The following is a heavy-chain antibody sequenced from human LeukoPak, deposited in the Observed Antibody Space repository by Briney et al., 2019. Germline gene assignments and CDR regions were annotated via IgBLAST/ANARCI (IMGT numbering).Heavy chain of an antibody. D-gene: IGHD5-12*01. CDR2: IHTSGTT. CDR1: GGSINSGSYF. CDR3: ARGGGYDPFDY. J-gene: IGHJ4*02. Sequence: SETLSLTCSVSGGSINSGSYFWSWIRQPAGKGLEWVGRIHTSGTTNYNPSLKSRVTISIDTSKNQFSLKLSSVIAADTAVYYCARGGGYDPFDYWGLGTLVTVSS. V-gene: IGHV4-61*02.